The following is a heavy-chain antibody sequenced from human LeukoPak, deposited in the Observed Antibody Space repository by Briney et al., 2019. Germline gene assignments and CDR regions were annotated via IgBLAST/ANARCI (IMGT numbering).Heavy chain of an antibody. Sequence: GASVKVSCKASGGTFSSYAISWVRQAPGQGLEWMGGIIPIFGTANYAQKFQGRVTITADESTSTAYMELSSLRSEDTAVYYCARGGGDFWTAQGADYYYVMDVWAQGPTVTVSS. D-gene: IGHD3-3*01. CDR2: IIPIFGTA. CDR1: GGTFSSYA. J-gene: IGHJ6*02. CDR3: ARGGGDFWTAQGADYYYVMDV. V-gene: IGHV1-69*13.